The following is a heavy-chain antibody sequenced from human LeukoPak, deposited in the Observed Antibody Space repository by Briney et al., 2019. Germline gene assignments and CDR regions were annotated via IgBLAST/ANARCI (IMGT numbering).Heavy chain of an antibody. CDR3: AKDAGYNYAYSFDY. CDR2: IRYDGSDQ. V-gene: IGHV3-30*02. CDR1: GFTFSSYG. D-gene: IGHD5-18*01. Sequence: GGSLRLSCAASGFTFSSYGMHWVRQAPGKGLEWVAFIRYDGSDQNYADSVKGRFTISRDKSKNTLYLQLNSLRADDTAVYYCAKDAGYNYAYSFDYWGQGTLLTVSS. J-gene: IGHJ4*02.